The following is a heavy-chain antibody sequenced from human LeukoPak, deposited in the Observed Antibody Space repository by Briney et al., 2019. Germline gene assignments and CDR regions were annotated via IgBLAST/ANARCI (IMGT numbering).Heavy chain of an antibody. CDR1: GYTFTSYA. V-gene: IGHV1-18*01. CDR2: VSGYNGNT. D-gene: IGHD5-18*01. Sequence: ASVKVSCKASGYTFTSYAISWVRQAPGQGLECLGLVSGYNGNTKYAQKVQGRVTMTTDTSTSTAYMELRSLRSDDTAVYYCARGYSYGSDYYYGMDVWGQGTTVTVSS. CDR3: ARGYSYGSDYYYGMDV. J-gene: IGHJ6*02.